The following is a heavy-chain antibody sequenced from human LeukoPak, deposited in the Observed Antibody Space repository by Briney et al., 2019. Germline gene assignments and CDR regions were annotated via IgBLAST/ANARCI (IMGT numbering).Heavy chain of an antibody. CDR3: ARQYNWNYAWFDP. V-gene: IGHV4-4*09. J-gene: IGHJ5*02. CDR1: GGSISSYY. Sequence: SETLSLTCTVSGGSISSYYWSWIRQPPGKGLEWIGYIYTIGSTNYNPSLKSRVTISVDTSKNQFSLKLSSVTAADTAVYYCARQYNWNYAWFDPWGQGTLVTVSS. CDR2: IYTIGST. D-gene: IGHD1-7*01.